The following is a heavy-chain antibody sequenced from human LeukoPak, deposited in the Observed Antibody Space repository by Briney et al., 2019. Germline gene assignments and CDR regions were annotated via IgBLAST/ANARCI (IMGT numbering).Heavy chain of an antibody. CDR3: ARGASVYCTNGVCYYSFDAFDI. CDR2: ISAYNGNT. Sequence: ASVKVSCKASGYTFTSYGISWVRQAPGQGLEWMGWISAYNGNTNYAQKHQGRVTMTTDTSTSTAYMELRSLRSDDTAVYYCARGASVYCTNGVCYYSFDAFDIWGQGTMVTVSS. J-gene: IGHJ3*02. CDR1: GYTFTSYG. D-gene: IGHD2-8*01. V-gene: IGHV1-18*01.